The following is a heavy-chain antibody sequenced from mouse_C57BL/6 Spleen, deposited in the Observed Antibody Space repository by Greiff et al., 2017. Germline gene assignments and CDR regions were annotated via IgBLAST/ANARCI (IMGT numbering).Heavy chain of an antibody. CDR3: ARRYYGSIDY. D-gene: IGHD1-1*01. Sequence: DVQLVESGGGLVQPGGSLKLSCAASGFTFSDYYMYWVRQTPEKRLEWVAYISNGGGSTYYPDTVKGRFTISRDNAKNTLYLQMSRLKSEDTAMYYCARRYYGSIDYWGQGTTLTVSS. CDR2: ISNGGGST. CDR1: GFTFSDYY. J-gene: IGHJ2*01. V-gene: IGHV5-12*01.